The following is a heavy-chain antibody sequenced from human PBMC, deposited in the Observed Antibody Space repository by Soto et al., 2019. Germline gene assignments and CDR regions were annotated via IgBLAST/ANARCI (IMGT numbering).Heavy chain of an antibody. Sequence: SETLSLTCTVSGGSISSYYWSWIRQPPGKGLEWIGYIYYSGSTNYNPSLKIRVTISVDTSKNQFSLKLSSVTAADTAVYYCARGYCSGGSCRSPAYNWFDPWGQGTLFTVS. CDR2: IYYSGST. J-gene: IGHJ5*02. CDR3: ARGYCSGGSCRSPAYNWFDP. CDR1: GGSISSYY. D-gene: IGHD2-15*01. V-gene: IGHV4-59*12.